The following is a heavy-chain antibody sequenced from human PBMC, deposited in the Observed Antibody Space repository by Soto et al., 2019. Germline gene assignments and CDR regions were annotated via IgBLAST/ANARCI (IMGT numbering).Heavy chain of an antibody. V-gene: IGHV1-69*13. Sequence: ASVKVSCKSSGGTFSSHSINWVRQAPGQGLEWMGGIIPIFGPANFAKKFQGRVTITADESTTTAYMELSTLTSEDTAVYYCATGSFTSTGGRIGYHYNAMDVWGQGTTVTVSS. CDR1: GGTFSSHS. CDR2: IIPIFGPA. J-gene: IGHJ6*02. CDR3: ATGSFTSTGGRIGYHYNAMDV. D-gene: IGHD1-1*01.